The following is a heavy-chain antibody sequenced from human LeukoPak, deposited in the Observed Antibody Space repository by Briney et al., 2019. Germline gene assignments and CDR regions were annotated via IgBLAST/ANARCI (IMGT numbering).Heavy chain of an antibody. CDR2: IIPIFGTA. V-gene: IGHV1-69*05. J-gene: IGHJ6*03. CDR3: ASYTYYYDSSGYYRGGPYYYYYMDV. Sequence: SVKVSCKSSGGTFSSYAISWVRQAPGQGLEWMGGIIPIFGTANYAQKFQGRVTITTDESTSTAYMELSSLRSEDTAVYYCASYTYYYDSSGYYRGGPYYYYYMDVWGKGTTVTVSS. CDR1: GGTFSSYA. D-gene: IGHD3-22*01.